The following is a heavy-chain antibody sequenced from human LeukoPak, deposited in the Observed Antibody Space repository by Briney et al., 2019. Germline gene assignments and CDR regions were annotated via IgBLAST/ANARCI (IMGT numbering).Heavy chain of an antibody. Sequence: GASVKVSCKASGYTFTSYGISWVRQAPGQGLEWMGWISAYNGNTNYAQKLQGRVTMTTDTSTSTAYMELRSLRSDDTAVYYCAGGIVLMVYEYGMDVWGQGTTVTVSS. V-gene: IGHV1-18*01. CDR3: AGGIVLMVYEYGMDV. CDR2: ISAYNGNT. CDR1: GYTFTSYG. D-gene: IGHD2-8*01. J-gene: IGHJ6*02.